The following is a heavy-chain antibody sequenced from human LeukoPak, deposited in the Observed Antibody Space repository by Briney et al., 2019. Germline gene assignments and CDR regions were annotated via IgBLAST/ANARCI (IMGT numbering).Heavy chain of an antibody. CDR1: GFTFSNYA. Sequence: GGSLRLSCVASGFTFSNYAMSWVRQAPGKGLEWVSGISGSGGNTYYADSVKGRFTISRDNSKNTLYLQMNSLRADDTAVYHCAKDWSCSSASCRFDYWGQGTLVTASS. V-gene: IGHV3-23*01. CDR2: ISGSGGNT. CDR3: AKDWSCSSASCRFDY. J-gene: IGHJ4*02. D-gene: IGHD2-2*01.